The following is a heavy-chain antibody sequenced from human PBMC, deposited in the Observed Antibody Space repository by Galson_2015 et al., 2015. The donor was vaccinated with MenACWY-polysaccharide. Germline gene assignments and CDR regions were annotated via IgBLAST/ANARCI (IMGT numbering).Heavy chain of an antibody. CDR1: GFTFNNYY. J-gene: IGHJ6*02. CDR2: LSKSGADT. Sequence: SLRLSCAAYGFTFNNYYMAWVRQAPGKGPEWVSALSKSGADTFYADSVRGRFTISRDNSQNTLYLHMNSLRLEDTAIYYCAKDLRWYGMDVWGHGTTVTVSS. V-gene: IGHV3-23*01. D-gene: IGHD6-13*01. CDR3: AKDLRWYGMDV.